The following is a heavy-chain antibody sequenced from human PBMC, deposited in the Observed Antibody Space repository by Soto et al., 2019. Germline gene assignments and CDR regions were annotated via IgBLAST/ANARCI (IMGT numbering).Heavy chain of an antibody. J-gene: IGHJ4*02. Sequence: TLSLTCTVSGGSISSNVYYWAWIRHPPGKGLEWIGSIYYAGSTYSNPSLQSRVSISVDSSKNQFSLKVSSVTGADTAVYYCARQYYDSSGWYFFDYWGPGTLVTVS. V-gene: IGHV4-39*01. CDR1: GGSISSNVYY. CDR2: IYYAGST. D-gene: IGHD3-22*01. CDR3: ARQYYDSSGWYFFDY.